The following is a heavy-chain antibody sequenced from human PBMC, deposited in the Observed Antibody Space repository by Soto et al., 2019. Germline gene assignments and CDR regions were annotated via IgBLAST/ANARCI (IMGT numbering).Heavy chain of an antibody. J-gene: IGHJ6*02. CDR1: GFTFSSYW. D-gene: IGHD6-13*01. CDR3: ARELASSSWYQLDYYYYGMDV. CDR2: IKQDGSEK. V-gene: IGHV3-7*03. Sequence: EVQLVESGGGLVQPGGSLRLSCAASGFTFSSYWMSWVRQAPGKGLEWVANIKQDGSEKYYVDSVKGRFTISRDNAKNSLYLQMNRLRAEDTAVYYCARELASSSWYQLDYYYYGMDVWGQGTTVTVSS.